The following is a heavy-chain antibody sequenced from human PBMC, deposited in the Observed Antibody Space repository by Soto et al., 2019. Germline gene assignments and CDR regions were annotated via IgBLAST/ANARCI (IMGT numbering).Heavy chain of an antibody. D-gene: IGHD5-12*01. CDR2: ISAYNGNT. Sequence: VEVACKASGYNFTGYGISCVRPAPQQGLEWIGWISAYNGNTNYAQKLQGRVTMTTNTSTSTAYMELRSLRSDDTAVYFCARDNGYDYVDYYYGMDVWGQGTTVTVSS. CDR1: GYNFTGYG. V-gene: IGHV1-18*01. CDR3: ARDNGYDYVDYYYGMDV. J-gene: IGHJ6*02.